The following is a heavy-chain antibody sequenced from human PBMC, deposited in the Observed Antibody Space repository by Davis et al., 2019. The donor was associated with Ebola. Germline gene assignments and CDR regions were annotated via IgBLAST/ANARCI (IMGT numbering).Heavy chain of an antibody. CDR1: GFTFNNAW. CDR3: ICSQQPFDY. V-gene: IGHV3-73*01. Sequence: PGGSLRLSCAASGFTFNNAWMSWVRQAPGKGLEWVGRIKSKANSYATAYAASVKGRFTISRDDSKNTAYLQMNSLKTEDTAVYYCICSQQPFDYWGQGTLVTVSS. CDR2: IKSKANSYAT. D-gene: IGHD3-10*02. J-gene: IGHJ4*02.